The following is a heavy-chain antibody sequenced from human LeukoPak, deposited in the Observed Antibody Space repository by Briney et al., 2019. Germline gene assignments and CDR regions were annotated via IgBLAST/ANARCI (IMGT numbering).Heavy chain of an antibody. CDR3: AKDRRIVVVPAAHSAVDY. J-gene: IGHJ4*02. V-gene: IGHV3-23*01. Sequence: QSGGSLRLSCAVSGFNVRSNYMSWVRQAPGKGLEWVSTISGSGDYTYYADSVKGRFTISRDNSKNTLYLQMNSLRAEDTAVYYCAKDRRIVVVPAAHSAVDYWGQGTLVTVSS. CDR1: GFNVRSNY. D-gene: IGHD2-2*01. CDR2: ISGSGDYT.